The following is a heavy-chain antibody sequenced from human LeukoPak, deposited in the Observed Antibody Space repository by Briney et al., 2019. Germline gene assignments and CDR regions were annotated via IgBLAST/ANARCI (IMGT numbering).Heavy chain of an antibody. D-gene: IGHD6-19*01. CDR2: TYYRSKWYN. CDR3: ARDRRSGWSTRGGENWFDP. J-gene: IGHJ5*02. Sequence: SQTLSLTCAISGDSVSSNSAAWNWIRQSPSRGLEWLGRTYYRSKWYNDYAVSVKSRITITPDTSKNQFSLQLNSVTPEDTAVYYCARDRRSGWSTRGGENWFDPWGQGTLVTVSS. CDR1: GDSVSSNSAA. V-gene: IGHV6-1*01.